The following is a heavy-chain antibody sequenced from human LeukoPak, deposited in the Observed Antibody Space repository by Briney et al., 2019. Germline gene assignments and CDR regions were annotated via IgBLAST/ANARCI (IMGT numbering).Heavy chain of an antibody. CDR2: ISTSGSTI. CDR3: ARVAYSSSWRERYKYYLDY. J-gene: IGHJ4*02. D-gene: IGHD6-13*01. Sequence: PGGSLRLSCAASGFTFSKYYMSWICQSPGKGLEWVSYISTSGSTINYGDSVKGRFTISRDNAKNSLYLQMNSLGADDTAVYYCARVAYSSSWRERYKYYLDYWGQGTLVTVSP. CDR1: GFTFSKYY. V-gene: IGHV3-11*04.